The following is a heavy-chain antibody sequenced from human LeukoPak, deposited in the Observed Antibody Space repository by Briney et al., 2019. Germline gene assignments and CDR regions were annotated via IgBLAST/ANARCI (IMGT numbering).Heavy chain of an antibody. D-gene: IGHD6-13*01. V-gene: IGHV3-66*01. CDR1: GFTFANYE. J-gene: IGHJ4*02. CDR2: IYSGGNT. CDR3: TRDLSSSWANFDY. Sequence: GGSLRLSCAASGFTFANYEMNWVRQAPGKGLEWVSTIYSGGNTYYAGSVKGRFTISRDDSKNTAYLQMNSLKTEDTAVYYCTRDLSSSWANFDYWGQGTLVTVSS.